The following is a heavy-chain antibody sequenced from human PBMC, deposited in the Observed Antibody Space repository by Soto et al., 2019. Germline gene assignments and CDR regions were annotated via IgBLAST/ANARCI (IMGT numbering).Heavy chain of an antibody. Sequence: GGSLRLSCAASGFTFSSYAMSWVRQAPGKGLEWVSAISGSGGSTYYADSVKGRFTISRANSKNTLYLQMNSLRAEDTAVYYCAKDGASSIAAQEFDYWGQGTLVTVSS. CDR3: AKDGASSIAAQEFDY. CDR2: ISGSGGST. V-gene: IGHV3-23*01. CDR1: GFTFSSYA. D-gene: IGHD6-6*01. J-gene: IGHJ4*02.